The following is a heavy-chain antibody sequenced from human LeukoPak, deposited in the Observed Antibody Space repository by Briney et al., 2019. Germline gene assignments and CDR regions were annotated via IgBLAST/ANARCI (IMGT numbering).Heavy chain of an antibody. J-gene: IGHJ4*02. Sequence: GGSLRLSCTASKFTFSHYGMQWVRQAPGKGLEWVAVISSDGSIKVYADSVKGRFTLSRDNSINTVDLQMNSLRAEDTAVYYCAKLGFLEWLLFDYWGQGTLVTVSS. CDR2: ISSDGSIK. CDR1: KFTFSHYG. V-gene: IGHV3-30*18. CDR3: AKLGFLEWLLFDY. D-gene: IGHD3-3*01.